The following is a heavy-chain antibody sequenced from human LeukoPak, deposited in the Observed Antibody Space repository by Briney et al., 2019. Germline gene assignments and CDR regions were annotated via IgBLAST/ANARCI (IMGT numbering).Heavy chain of an antibody. J-gene: IGHJ4*02. V-gene: IGHV2-70*04. Sequence: VSGPTLVNPTRTLTLTCTFSGFSLSTSGMRVSWIRQPPGKALEWLARIDWDDDKFYSTSLKTRLTISKDTSKNQVVLTMTNMDPVDTATYYCARITAGSGYYDYWGQGTLVTVSS. CDR3: ARITAGSGYYDY. D-gene: IGHD3-22*01. CDR2: IDWDDDK. CDR1: GFSLSTSGMR.